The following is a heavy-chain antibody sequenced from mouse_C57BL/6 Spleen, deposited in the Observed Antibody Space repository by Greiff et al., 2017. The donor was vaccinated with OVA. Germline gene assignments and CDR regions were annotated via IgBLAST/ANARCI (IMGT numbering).Heavy chain of an antibody. D-gene: IGHD2-3*01. CDR1: CYTFTSYW. V-gene: IGHV1-72*01. CDR2: IDPHSGGT. Sequence: QVQLQQPGAELVKPGASVKLSCKASCYTFTSYWMHWVKQRPGRGLEWIGRIDPHSGGTKYNEKFKSKATLTVDKPSGTAYMQLSSLTSEDSAVYYCVIYDGYYLDVWGTGTTVTVSS. J-gene: IGHJ1*03. CDR3: VIYDGYYLDV.